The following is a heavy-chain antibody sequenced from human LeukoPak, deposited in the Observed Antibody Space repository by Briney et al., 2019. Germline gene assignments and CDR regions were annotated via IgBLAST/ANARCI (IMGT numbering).Heavy chain of an antibody. Sequence: GGSLRLSCSASGFTFSTFIVHWVRQAPGKGLEYVSGIGPDGRSTYYADSLKGRFTISRDNSKNTLYLQMSSLITEDTALYYCVYQRSGNLNWGQETLVTVSS. J-gene: IGHJ4*02. CDR1: GFTFSTFI. CDR2: IGPDGRST. D-gene: IGHD6-25*01. CDR3: VYQRSGNLN. V-gene: IGHV3-64D*09.